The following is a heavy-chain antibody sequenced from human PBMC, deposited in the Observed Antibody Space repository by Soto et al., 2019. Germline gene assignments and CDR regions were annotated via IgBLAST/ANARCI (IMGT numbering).Heavy chain of an antibody. CDR3: AKDNGGHYDFWSGYYDY. Sequence: GGSLRLSCAASGFTFSSYGMHWVRQAPGKGLEWVAVISYDGSNKYYADSVKGRFTISRDNSKNTLYLQMNSLRAEDTAVYYCAKDNGGHYDFWSGYYDYWGQGTLVTVSS. J-gene: IGHJ4*02. CDR2: ISYDGSNK. CDR1: GFTFSSYG. D-gene: IGHD3-3*01. V-gene: IGHV3-30*18.